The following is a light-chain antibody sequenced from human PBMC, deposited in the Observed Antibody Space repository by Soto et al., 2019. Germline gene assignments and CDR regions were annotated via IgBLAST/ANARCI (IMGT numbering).Light chain of an antibody. V-gene: IGKV1-9*01. Sequence: DIQLTQSPSFLSASVGDRVTITCRASQGIGSFLAWYQQKPGQAPRLLIYSASTLQSGVSFRFSGSGSGTEFTLTISSLQSEDFATYYCQQFNSYPPTFGQGTKVEIK. CDR2: SAS. CDR3: QQFNSYPPT. J-gene: IGKJ1*01. CDR1: QGIGSF.